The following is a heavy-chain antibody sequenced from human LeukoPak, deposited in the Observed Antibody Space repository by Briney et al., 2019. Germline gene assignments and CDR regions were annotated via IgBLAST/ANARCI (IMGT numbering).Heavy chain of an antibody. CDR1: GYTFAGYY. CDR3: ARPKFRGYSYGLAY. D-gene: IGHD5-18*01. V-gene: IGHV1-2*02. CDR2: INPNSGGT. J-gene: IGHJ4*02. Sequence: ASVKVSCEASGYTFAGYYTHWVRQAPGQGLEWMGWINPNSGGTNYAQNLQGRVTMTRDTSINTVYMELSGLSSDDTAVYYCARPKFRGYSYGLAYWGQGVLVTVSS.